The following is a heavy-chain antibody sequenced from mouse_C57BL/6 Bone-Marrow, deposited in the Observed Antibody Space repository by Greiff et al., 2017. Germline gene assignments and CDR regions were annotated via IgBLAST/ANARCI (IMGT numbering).Heavy chain of an antibody. Sequence: QVQLQQPGAELVKPGASVKLSCKASGYTFTSYWMHWVKQRPGRGLEWIGRIDPNSGGTKYNEKFKSKATLTVDKPSRTAYMQLSSLTSEDSAVYYCAVSGGYDGYYGYYAMDYWGQGNSVTVSS. V-gene: IGHV1-72*01. CDR3: AVSGGYDGYYGYYAMDY. J-gene: IGHJ4*01. CDR2: IDPNSGGT. CDR1: GYTFTSYW. D-gene: IGHD2-3*01.